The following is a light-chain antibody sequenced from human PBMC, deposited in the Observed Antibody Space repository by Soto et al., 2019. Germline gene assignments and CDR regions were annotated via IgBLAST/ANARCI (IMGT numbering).Light chain of an antibody. V-gene: IGKV3-15*01. CDR2: GAS. CDR1: QSISDT. CDR3: QQYDTWPWT. Sequence: EIVMTQSPATLSVSPGGRATLSCRASQSISDTLAFYQQKPGQAPRLLIYGASRSATGFPAIFSGSGSVTDFTLTISSLQSEDFAVYCCQQYDTWPWTFGQGTKVDIK. J-gene: IGKJ1*01.